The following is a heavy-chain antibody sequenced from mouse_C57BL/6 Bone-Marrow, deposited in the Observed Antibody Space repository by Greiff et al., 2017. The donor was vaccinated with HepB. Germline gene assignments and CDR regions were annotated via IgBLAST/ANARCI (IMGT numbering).Heavy chain of an antibody. D-gene: IGHD2-3*01. CDR2: ISSGSSTI. CDR3: ARGGYYYFDY. J-gene: IGHJ2*01. CDR1: GFTFSDYG. V-gene: IGHV5-17*01. Sequence: EVQVVESWGGLVKPGGSLKLSCAASGFTFSDYGMHWVRQAPEKGLEWVAYISSGSSTIYYADTVKGRFTISRDNAKNTLFLQMTSLRSEDTAMYYCARGGYYYFDYWGQGTTLTVSS.